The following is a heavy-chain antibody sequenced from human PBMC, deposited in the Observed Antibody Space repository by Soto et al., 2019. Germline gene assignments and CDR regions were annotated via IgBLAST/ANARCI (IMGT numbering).Heavy chain of an antibody. J-gene: IGHJ1*01. CDR2: IWYDGSNK. CDR3: ASSIN. V-gene: IGHV3-33*01. CDR1: GFPFSSYG. Sequence: HVQLVESGGGVVQPGRSLRLSCAASGFPFSSYGMHWVRQAPGKGLDWVAVIWYDGSNKDYADSVKGRFTISRDNSKNTLFLQMNNLRVDDTAVYYCASSINWGQGTLVTVSS.